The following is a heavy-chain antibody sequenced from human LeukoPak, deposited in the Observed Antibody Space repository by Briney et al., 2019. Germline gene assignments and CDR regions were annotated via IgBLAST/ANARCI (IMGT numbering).Heavy chain of an antibody. Sequence: PETLTLTCTVSGGSISSYYWSWIRQPPGKGLEWIGYIYYSGSTNYNPSLKSRVTISVDTSKNQFSLKLSSVTAADTAVHYCARALYSSSCHFDYWGQGTLVTVSS. CDR2: IYYSGST. J-gene: IGHJ4*02. CDR3: ARALYSSSCHFDY. D-gene: IGHD6-13*01. CDR1: GGSISSYY. V-gene: IGHV4-59*01.